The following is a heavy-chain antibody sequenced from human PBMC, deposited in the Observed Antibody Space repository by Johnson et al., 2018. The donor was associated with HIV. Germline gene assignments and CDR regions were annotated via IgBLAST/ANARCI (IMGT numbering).Heavy chain of an antibody. CDR2: ISGSGGST. Sequence: VQLVESGGGLVQPGRSLRLSCSGSGFTFGDYAMSWVRQAPGQGLEWVSAISGSGGSTYYADSVKGRFTISRDNSKNTLYLQMNSLRAEDTAVYYCARTRKYTSGPPCAFDIWGQGTTVTVSS. J-gene: IGHJ3*02. V-gene: IGHV3-23*04. CDR3: ARTRKYTSGPPCAFDI. CDR1: GFTFGDYA. D-gene: IGHD3-22*01.